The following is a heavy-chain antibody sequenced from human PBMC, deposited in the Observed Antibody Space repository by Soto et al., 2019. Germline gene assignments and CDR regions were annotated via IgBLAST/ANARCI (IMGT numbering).Heavy chain of an antibody. V-gene: IGHV3-21*01. CDR2: ISSSSSYV. J-gene: IGHJ3*02. Sequence: GGSLRLSCAASGFTFSSYSMNWVGQAPGKGLEWVSSISSSSSYVYYADSVKGRFTISRDNAKNSLYLQMNSLRAEDTAVYYCARVGGHYYGSGSYYPPTNHDAFDIWGQGTMVTVSS. D-gene: IGHD3-10*01. CDR1: GFTFSSYS. CDR3: ARVGGHYYGSGSYYPPTNHDAFDI.